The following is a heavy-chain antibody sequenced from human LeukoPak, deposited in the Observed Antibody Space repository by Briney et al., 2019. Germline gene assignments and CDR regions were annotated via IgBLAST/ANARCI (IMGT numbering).Heavy chain of an antibody. V-gene: IGHV3-7*05. Sequence: GGSLRLSCAASGFTFSNYLMNWVRQAPGKGLEWVANIKEDGSEKYYVDSVKGRFTISRDNAKNSLYLQMNSLRAEDTAVYYCARDTGIVVVGYYFDYWGQGTLVTVSS. CDR1: GFTFSNYL. J-gene: IGHJ4*02. CDR2: IKEDGSEK. CDR3: ARDTGIVVVGYYFDY. D-gene: IGHD2-15*01.